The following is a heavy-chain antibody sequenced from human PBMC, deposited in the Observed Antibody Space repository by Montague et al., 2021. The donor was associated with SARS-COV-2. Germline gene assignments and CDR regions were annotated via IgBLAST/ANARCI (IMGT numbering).Heavy chain of an antibody. D-gene: IGHD3-22*01. J-gene: IGHJ4*02. CDR3: VGLRVVISGHYYLHVDD. CDR1: GGSISNTNYY. V-gene: IGHV4-39*01. CDR2: IYYDGTT. Sequence: SETLSLTCTVSGGSISNTNYYWGWIRQPPGKGLEWIGSIYYDGTTYYNPSLESRLTMSVDTSKKQFSLKVKSLTAADTAVYYCVGLRVVISGHYYLHVDDWGQGTLVTVSS.